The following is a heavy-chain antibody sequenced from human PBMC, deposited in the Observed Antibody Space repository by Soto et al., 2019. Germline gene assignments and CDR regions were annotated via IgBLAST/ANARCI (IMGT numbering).Heavy chain of an antibody. CDR3: NSYPDFWGGHTPL. CDR1: GFSITNTC. Sequence: EVQLVESGGGLVQPGGSLRLSCAASGFSITNTCMHWVRQAPGKGLEWVGRVKSKADGGTADYAAPVKGRFTVSRDDSKNTQYPQMNSLKMEDTAVYYCNSYPDFWGGHTPLWGQGTLVTVSS. D-gene: IGHD3-3*01. V-gene: IGHV3-15*07. CDR2: VKSKADGGTA. J-gene: IGHJ4*02.